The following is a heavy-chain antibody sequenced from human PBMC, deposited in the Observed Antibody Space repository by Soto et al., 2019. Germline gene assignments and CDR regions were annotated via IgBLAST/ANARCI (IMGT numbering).Heavy chain of an antibody. CDR3: ARDRAPGEMAPTFDY. J-gene: IGHJ4*02. V-gene: IGHV3-74*01. CDR1: GFSFDNYW. CDR2: ISIDGSST. Sequence: GGSLRLSCAASGFSFDNYWMHWFRQSPGKGLVWVSRISIDGSSTNYADSVKGRFTISRDNAKKTLYLLMNSLRAEDTAVYYCARDRAPGEMAPTFDYWGLGTLVTVSS.